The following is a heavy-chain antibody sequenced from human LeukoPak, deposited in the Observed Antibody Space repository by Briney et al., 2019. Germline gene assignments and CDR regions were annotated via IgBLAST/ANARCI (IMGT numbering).Heavy chain of an antibody. Sequence: GGSLRLSCAASGFTFSSYSMIWVRQAPGKGLEWVVSISSSSSYIYYADSVKGRFTISRDNATNSLYLQMNSLRAEDTAVYYCARGTYCSSTSCPFDYWGQGTLVTVSS. CDR1: GFTFSSYS. V-gene: IGHV3-21*01. J-gene: IGHJ4*02. CDR2: ISSSSSYI. CDR3: ARGTYCSSTSCPFDY. D-gene: IGHD2-2*01.